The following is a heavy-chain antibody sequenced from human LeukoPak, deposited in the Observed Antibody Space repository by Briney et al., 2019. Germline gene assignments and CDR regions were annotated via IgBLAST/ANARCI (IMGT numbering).Heavy chain of an antibody. J-gene: IGHJ4*02. CDR3: ARSYYDSSGYRYYDY. V-gene: IGHV4-59*01. CDR1: GGSISGFY. CDR2: IYYTGSN. D-gene: IGHD3-22*01. Sequence: PSETLSLTCSVSGGSISGFYWSWIQQPPGEGLEWIGHIYYTGSNYNRPSLKTRVSMSLDTPKNQLFLNLSSLTAADTAVYYCARSYYDSSGYRYYDYWGQGTLVTVSS.